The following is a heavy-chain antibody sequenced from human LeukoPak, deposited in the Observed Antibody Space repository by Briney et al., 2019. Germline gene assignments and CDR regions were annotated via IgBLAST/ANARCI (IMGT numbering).Heavy chain of an antibody. Sequence: PSDTLSLTCTVSGGSINNYYLSWIRQPPGKGLEWIGYFYYTGITNYNPSLSSRVTISLDTSKSQASLKLTSMTAADTAVYYCARGGSNWALSWGQGTLVTVS. CDR1: GGSINNYY. J-gene: IGHJ5*02. CDR3: ARGGSNWALS. D-gene: IGHD7-27*01. V-gene: IGHV4-59*13. CDR2: FYYTGIT.